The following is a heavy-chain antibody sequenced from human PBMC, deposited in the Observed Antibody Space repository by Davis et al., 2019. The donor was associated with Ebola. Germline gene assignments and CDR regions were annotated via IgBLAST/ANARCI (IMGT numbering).Heavy chain of an antibody. J-gene: IGHJ3*02. D-gene: IGHD5-12*01. CDR1: GFTFSNYV. Sequence: GESLKISCAASGFTFSNYVMTWIRQAPGKGLEWVSSISVSGGTFYADSVKGRFTISRDNSKNTLYLQLNRLRVEDKAVYYCTTPGGQDSGYDVFDIWGQGIMVTVSS. CDR2: ISVSGGT. V-gene: IGHV3-23*01. CDR3: TTPGGQDSGYDVFDI.